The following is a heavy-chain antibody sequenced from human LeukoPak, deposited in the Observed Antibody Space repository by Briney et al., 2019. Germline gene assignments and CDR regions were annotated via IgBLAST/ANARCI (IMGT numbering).Heavy chain of an antibody. V-gene: IGHV4-38-2*01. CDR1: GYSISSGYY. J-gene: IGHJ5*02. CDR3: ARGDKFDP. CDR2: IYHSGST. Sequence: SETLSLTCAVSGYSISSGYYWGWIRQPPGKGLEWIGSIYHSGSTYYNPSLKSRATISVDTSKNQFSLKLSSVTAADTAVYYCARGDKFDPWGQGTLVTVSS.